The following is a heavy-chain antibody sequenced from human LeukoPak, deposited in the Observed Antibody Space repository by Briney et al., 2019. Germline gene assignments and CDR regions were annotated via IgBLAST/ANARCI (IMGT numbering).Heavy chain of an antibody. CDR2: IYYSGNT. D-gene: IGHD2-21*02. J-gene: IGHJ4*02. Sequence: SETLSLTCIVSGGSISTSAYYWGWIRQPPGEGLQWIGSIYYSGNTYYNSSLKSRVTISVDTSTSQFSLRLSSVTAADTAVYYCARFAYCGGHCWYYFDYWGQGSLVTVSS. CDR3: ARFAYCGGHCWYYFDY. V-gene: IGHV4-39*01. CDR1: GGSISTSAYY.